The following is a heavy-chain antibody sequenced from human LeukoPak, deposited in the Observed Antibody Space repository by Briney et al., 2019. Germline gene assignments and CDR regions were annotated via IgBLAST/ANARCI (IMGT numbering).Heavy chain of an antibody. CDR3: ARHLFFDGAVAGTGAFVY. CDR1: GGSIRSNNW. D-gene: IGHD6-19*01. CDR2: IYHSGST. V-gene: IGHV4-4*02. Sequence: PSETLCLTCAVSGGSIRSNNWCSWVRQPPGKGLEWFGEIYHSGSTNYNPSLKSRVTISVDTSKNLFSLKLRSVTAADTAVYSCARHLFFDGAVAGTGAFVYWGPGTLVTVSS. J-gene: IGHJ4*02.